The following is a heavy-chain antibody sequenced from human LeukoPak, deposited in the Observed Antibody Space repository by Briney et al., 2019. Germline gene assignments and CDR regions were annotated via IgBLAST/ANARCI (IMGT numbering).Heavy chain of an antibody. CDR2: IRSDGSNE. J-gene: IGHJ6*03. CDR1: GFTFSSYG. Sequence: GSLRLSCAASGFTFSSYGMHWVRQAPGKGLEWVAFIRSDGSNEYYGDSVKGRFTMSRDKAKNTVYLQMNSVRTEDTAVYYCAKPFRGGTSSFRFHYFYMDVWGKGTTVIVSS. CDR3: AKPFRGGTSSFRFHYFYMDV. D-gene: IGHD1-14*01. V-gene: IGHV3-30*02.